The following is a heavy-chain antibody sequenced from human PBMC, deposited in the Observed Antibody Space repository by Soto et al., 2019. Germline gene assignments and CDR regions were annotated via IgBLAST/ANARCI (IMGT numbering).Heavy chain of an antibody. J-gene: IGHJ5*02. V-gene: IGHV4-39*01. D-gene: IGHD2-15*01. Sequence: PSETLSLTCTVSGGSISSSSYYWGWIRQPPGKGLEWIGSIYYSGSTYYNPSLKSRVTISVDTSKNQFSLKLSSVTAADTAVYYCARHGGYCSGGSCYTNWFDPWGQGTLVTVSS. CDR1: GGSISSSSYY. CDR3: ARHGGYCSGGSCYTNWFDP. CDR2: IYYSGST.